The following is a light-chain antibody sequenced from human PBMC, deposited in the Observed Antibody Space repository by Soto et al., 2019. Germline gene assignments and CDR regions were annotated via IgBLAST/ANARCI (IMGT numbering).Light chain of an antibody. Sequence: EIVLTQSPGTLALSPGERATLSCRASQSVNNNYLTWYQQKRGQAPRLLIHGASSRATGIPDMSSGSGSGTDLTLTSSRLEPDDFAVYYCQQYGSSPFTFGPGTRVGIK. CDR1: QSVNNNY. CDR2: GAS. CDR3: QQYGSSPFT. V-gene: IGKV3-20*01. J-gene: IGKJ3*01.